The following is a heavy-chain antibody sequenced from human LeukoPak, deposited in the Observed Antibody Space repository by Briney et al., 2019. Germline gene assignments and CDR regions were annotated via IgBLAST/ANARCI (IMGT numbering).Heavy chain of an antibody. CDR1: GYIFSDYH. V-gene: IGHV1-2*02. D-gene: IGHD2-21*01. CDR2: IHPYSGGT. J-gene: IGHJ5*02. CDR3: VRDKIAAAGVGA. Sequence: ASVKVSCKASGYIFSDYHMHWVRQVPGQGPEWMGWIHPYSGGTNYAQKFQGRLSMTRDMSISTAYMELNTLTSDDTAVYFCVRDKIAAAGVGAWGQGTLVTVSS.